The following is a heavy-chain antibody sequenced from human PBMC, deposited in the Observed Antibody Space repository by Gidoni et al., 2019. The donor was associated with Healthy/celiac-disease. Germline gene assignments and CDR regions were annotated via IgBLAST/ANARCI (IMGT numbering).Heavy chain of an antibody. D-gene: IGHD3-10*01. Sequence: QVQLVQSGAEVKKPGASVKVSCKASGYTFTGYYMHWVRQAPGQGLEWMGWINPNSGGTNYAQKFQGRVTMTRDTSISTAYMELSRLRSDDTAVYYCARAYYYGSGSYRNWFDPWGQGTLVTVSS. CDR1: GYTFTGYY. V-gene: IGHV1-2*02. J-gene: IGHJ5*02. CDR3: ARAYYYGSGSYRNWFDP. CDR2: INPNSGGT.